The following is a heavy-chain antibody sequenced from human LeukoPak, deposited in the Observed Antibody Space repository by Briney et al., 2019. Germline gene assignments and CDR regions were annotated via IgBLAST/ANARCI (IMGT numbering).Heavy chain of an antibody. Sequence: GASVKVSCKASGYTFTSYGISWVRQAPGQGLEWMGWISAYNGNTNYAQKLQGRVTMTTDTSTSTAYMELRSLRSDDTAVYYCARDLIQLWSPDPYYYYYGMDVWGQGTTVTVSS. J-gene: IGHJ6*02. D-gene: IGHD5-18*01. CDR2: ISAYNGNT. V-gene: IGHV1-18*01. CDR1: GYTFTSYG. CDR3: ARDLIQLWSPDPYYYYYGMDV.